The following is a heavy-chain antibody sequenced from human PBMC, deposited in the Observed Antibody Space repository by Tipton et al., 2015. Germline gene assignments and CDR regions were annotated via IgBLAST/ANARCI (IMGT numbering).Heavy chain of an antibody. Sequence: GLVKPSETMSLTCDVSGYSINNDYYWGWIRQPPGKGLEWIGSIYYSGSTYYNPSLKSRVTISVDTSKNQFSLKLSSVTAADTAVYYCASQDIVLMVYGFDYWGQGTLVTVSS. CDR1: GYSINNDYY. J-gene: IGHJ4*02. D-gene: IGHD2-8*01. CDR3: ASQDIVLMVYGFDY. V-gene: IGHV4-38-2*01. CDR2: IYYSGST.